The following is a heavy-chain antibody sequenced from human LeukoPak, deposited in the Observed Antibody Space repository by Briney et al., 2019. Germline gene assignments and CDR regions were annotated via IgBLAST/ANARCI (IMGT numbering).Heavy chain of an antibody. CDR2: FNPNSGGT. D-gene: IGHD6-19*01. CDR1: GYTFTGYY. Sequence: ASVKVSCKASGYTFTGYYMHWVRQAPGQGLEWMGRFNPNSGGTNYAQKFQGRVTMTRDTSISTAYMELSRLRSDDTAVYYCARLPGIAVAGTLGSDYWGQGTLVTVSS. V-gene: IGHV1-2*06. CDR3: ARLPGIAVAGTLGSDY. J-gene: IGHJ4*02.